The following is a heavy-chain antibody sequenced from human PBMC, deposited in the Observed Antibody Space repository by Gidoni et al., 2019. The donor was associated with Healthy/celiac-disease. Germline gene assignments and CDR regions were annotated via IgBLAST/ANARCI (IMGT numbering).Heavy chain of an antibody. CDR3: ARSGPYYDSSGYYYPNAFDI. CDR2: INPNSGGT. J-gene: IGHJ3*02. CDR1: GYTFTGYY. D-gene: IGHD3-22*01. V-gene: IGHV1-2*02. Sequence: QVQLVQSGAEVKKPGASVKVSCKASGYTFTGYYMHWVRQAPGQGLEWMGWINPNSGGTNYAQKFQGRVTMTRDTSISTAYMELSRLRSDDTAVYYCARSGPYYDSSGYYYPNAFDIWGQGTMVTVSS.